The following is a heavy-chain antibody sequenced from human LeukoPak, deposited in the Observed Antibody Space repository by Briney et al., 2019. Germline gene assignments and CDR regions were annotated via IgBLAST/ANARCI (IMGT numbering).Heavy chain of an antibody. J-gene: IGHJ4*02. Sequence: GGSLRLSCVVSGVNFDSYGMHWDRQAPGKGLEWVAVIKYDGSNKFYADSVKGRFTISRDNSKNTLYLQMNSLRADDTAVYYCARGPQGILTGYYTDYWGQGTLVIVSS. CDR2: IKYDGSNK. V-gene: IGHV3-33*05. CDR1: GVNFDSYG. D-gene: IGHD3-9*01. CDR3: ARGPQGILTGYYTDY.